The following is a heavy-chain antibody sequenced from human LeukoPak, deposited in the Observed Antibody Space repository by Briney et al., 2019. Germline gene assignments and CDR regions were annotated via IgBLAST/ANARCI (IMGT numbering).Heavy chain of an antibody. Sequence: GGSLRLSCAASGFSFSGYAMSWVRQAPGKGLEWVSSISSGGSSTYYADSVKGRFTISRDNSKNTLYLQMNSLRAEDTAVYYCAKSSGGRGDPIGYWGQGTLVTVSS. CDR2: ISSGGSST. CDR1: GFSFSGYA. J-gene: IGHJ4*02. CDR3: AKSSGGRGDPIGY. V-gene: IGHV3-23*01.